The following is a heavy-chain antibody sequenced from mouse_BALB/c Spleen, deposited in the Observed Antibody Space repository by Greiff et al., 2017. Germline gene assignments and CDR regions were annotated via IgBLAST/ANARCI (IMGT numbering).Heavy chain of an antibody. J-gene: IGHJ2*01. Sequence: QVQLQQSGAELAKPGASVKMSCKASGYTFTSYWMHWVKQRPGQGLEWIGYINPSTGYTEYNQKFKDKATLTADKSSSTAYMQLSSLTSEDSAVYYCARIGYSDDWGQGTTLTVSS. CDR3: ARIGYSDD. CDR2: INPSTGYT. CDR1: GYTFTSYW. D-gene: IGHD2-3*01. V-gene: IGHV1-7*01.